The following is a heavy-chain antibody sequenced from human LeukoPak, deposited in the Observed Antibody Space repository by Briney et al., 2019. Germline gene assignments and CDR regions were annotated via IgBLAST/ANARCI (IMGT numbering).Heavy chain of an antibody. CDR1: GYTFTSYY. V-gene: IGHV1-46*01. CDR2: INPSGGST. J-gene: IGHJ6*03. CDR3: ARVPTLGHYYYYMDV. D-gene: IGHD4-17*01. Sequence: ASVKVSCKASGYTFTSYYMHWVRQAPGQGLEWMGIINPSGGSTSYAQKFQGRVTMTRDMSTSTVYMELSSLRSEDTAVYYCARVPTLGHYYYYMDVWGKGTTVTVSS.